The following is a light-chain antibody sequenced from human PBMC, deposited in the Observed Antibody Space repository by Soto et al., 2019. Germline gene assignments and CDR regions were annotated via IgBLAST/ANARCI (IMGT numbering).Light chain of an antibody. CDR2: LGS. J-gene: IGKJ2*01. V-gene: IGKV2-28*01. CDR1: QSLLHSNGYNY. Sequence: DVVMTQSPLSLPVTPGEPASISCRSSQSLLHSNGYNYLDWYLQKPGQSPQLLIYLGSNRASGVPARFSGSGSGTDCTLKISRVEAEDVGVYYCMQALQTPYAFGQGTKLEI. CDR3: MQALQTPYA.